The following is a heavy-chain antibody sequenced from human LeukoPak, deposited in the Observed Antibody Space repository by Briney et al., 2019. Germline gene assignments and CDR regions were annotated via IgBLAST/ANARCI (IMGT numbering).Heavy chain of an antibody. D-gene: IGHD6-19*01. Sequence: SETLSLTCTVSSGSISTSNYYWGWVRQPPGKALEWIGNIFYSGSTYYSPSLKSRVTISLDTSRNQFSLKLNSVTAADTAVYYCARALRPGTQWLVTFLMFWGQGTLVTVSS. CDR3: ARALRPGTQWLVTFLMF. CDR1: SGSISTSNYY. CDR2: IFYSGST. V-gene: IGHV4-39*07. J-gene: IGHJ4*02.